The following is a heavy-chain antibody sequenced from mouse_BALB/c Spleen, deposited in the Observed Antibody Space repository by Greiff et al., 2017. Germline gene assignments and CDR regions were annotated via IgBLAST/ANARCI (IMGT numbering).Heavy chain of an antibody. CDR2: IRLKSDNYAT. Sequence: DVMLVESGGGLVQPGGSMKLSCVASGFTFSSYWMSWVRQSPEKGLEWVAEIRLKSDNYATHYAESVKGKFTISRDDSKSRLYLQMNSLRAEDTGIYYCTRLAYAMDYWGQGTSVTVSS. CDR3: TRLAYAMDY. CDR1: GFTFSSYW. V-gene: IGHV6-6*02. J-gene: IGHJ4*01.